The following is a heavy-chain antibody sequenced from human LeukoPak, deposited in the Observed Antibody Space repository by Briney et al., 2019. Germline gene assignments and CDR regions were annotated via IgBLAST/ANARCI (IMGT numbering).Heavy chain of an antibody. D-gene: IGHD1-14*01. J-gene: IGHJ4*02. Sequence: SQTLSLTCTVSGGSISSGDYYWSWIRQPPGKGLEWIGYIYYSGSTCYNPSLKSRVTISVDTSKNQFSLKLSSVPAADTAVYYCARYARKLEPRDYWGQGTLVTVSS. V-gene: IGHV4-30-4*08. CDR3: ARYARKLEPRDY. CDR2: IYYSGST. CDR1: GGSISSGDYY.